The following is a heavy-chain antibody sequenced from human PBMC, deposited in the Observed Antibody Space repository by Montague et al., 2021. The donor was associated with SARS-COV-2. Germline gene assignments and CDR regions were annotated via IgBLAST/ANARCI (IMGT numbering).Heavy chain of an antibody. D-gene: IGHD4-11*01. J-gene: IGHJ1*01. V-gene: IGHV4-59*01. CDR3: VSGRDGSYSHFHF. Sequence: SETLSLTCTVSGVSINEYFWTWIRQTPGKGLEWIGYIFFNRGPIHNASLKNRVTILLDTSKSQVSLRLTSVTAADTAAYFCVSGRDGSYSHFHFWGQGALVTVSS. CDR2: IFFNRGP. CDR1: GVSINEYF.